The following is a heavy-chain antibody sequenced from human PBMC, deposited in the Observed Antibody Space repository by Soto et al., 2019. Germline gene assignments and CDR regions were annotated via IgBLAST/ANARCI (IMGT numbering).Heavy chain of an antibody. D-gene: IGHD3-9*01. Sequence: SETLSLTCTVSGGSISSYYWSWIRQPPGKGLEWIGYIYYSGSTNYNPSLKSRVTISVDTSKNQFSLKLSSVTAADTAVYYCARGLSYDILTGYYRPYYYYYMDVWGKGTTVTVSS. V-gene: IGHV4-59*01. CDR3: ARGLSYDILTGYYRPYYYYYMDV. CDR2: IYYSGST. J-gene: IGHJ6*03. CDR1: GGSISSYY.